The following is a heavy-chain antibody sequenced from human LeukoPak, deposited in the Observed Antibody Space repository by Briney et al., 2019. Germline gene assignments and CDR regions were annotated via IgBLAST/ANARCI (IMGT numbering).Heavy chain of an antibody. D-gene: IGHD1-26*01. CDR3: ARDLPIGY. Sequence: PSETPSLTCTVSGGSISSGDYYWSWIRQPPGKGLEWIWYIYYSGSTYYNPSLKSRVTISVDTSKNQFSLKLSSVTAADTAVYYCARDLPIGYWGQGTLVTVSS. V-gene: IGHV4-30-4*08. J-gene: IGHJ4*02. CDR1: GGSISSGDYY. CDR2: IYYSGST.